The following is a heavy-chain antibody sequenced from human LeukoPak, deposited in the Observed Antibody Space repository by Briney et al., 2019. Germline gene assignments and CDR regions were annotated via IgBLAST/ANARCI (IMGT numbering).Heavy chain of an antibody. CDR3: AIDTPQHLKRFDD. Sequence: ASVKVSCKVAGYTFTRFAFSWVRQAPGHGLEWMGRINAYNGKTEYSEKLQGRLTMTTETSSSTLYLELRSLGSDDTAVYFCAIDTPQHLKRFDDWGQGTLVTVSS. J-gene: IGHJ4*02. V-gene: IGHV1-18*01. CDR2: INAYNGKT. D-gene: IGHD1-1*01. CDR1: GYTFTRFA.